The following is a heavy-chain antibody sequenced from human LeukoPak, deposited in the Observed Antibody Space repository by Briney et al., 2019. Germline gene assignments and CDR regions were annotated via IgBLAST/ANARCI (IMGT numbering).Heavy chain of an antibody. Sequence: GGSLRLSCAASGFTFSSYAMSWVRQAPGKGLEWVSAISGSGGSTCYADSVKGRFTISRDNSKNTLYLQMNSLRAEDTAVYYCAKDSPGYSSSWPRIFDYWGQGTLVTVSS. CDR3: AKDSPGYSSSWPRIFDY. CDR1: GFTFSSYA. V-gene: IGHV3-23*01. D-gene: IGHD6-13*01. CDR2: ISGSGGST. J-gene: IGHJ4*02.